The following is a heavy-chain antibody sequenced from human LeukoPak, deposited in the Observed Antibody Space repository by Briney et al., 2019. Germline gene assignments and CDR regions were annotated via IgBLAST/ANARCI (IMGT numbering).Heavy chain of an antibody. J-gene: IGHJ4*02. Sequence: GESLKISCKASGSSFTGYCIGCGRQLHARGLEWMGIIYPGRSDTRYSPSFQGQVTISADKSISTAYLQWSSLKASDTAMYYCARPGSYDDYWGQGTLVTVSS. CDR2: IYPGRSDT. CDR1: GSSFTGYC. V-gene: IGHV5-51*01. CDR3: ARPGSYDDY. D-gene: IGHD1-26*01.